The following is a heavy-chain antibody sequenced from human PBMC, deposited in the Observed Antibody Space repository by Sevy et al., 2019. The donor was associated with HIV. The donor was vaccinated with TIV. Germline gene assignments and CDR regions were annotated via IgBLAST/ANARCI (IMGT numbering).Heavy chain of an antibody. CDR1: GFTFSSYA. Sequence: GGSLRLSCSASGFTFSSYAMHWVRQAPGKGLEYVSAISSNGGSTYYADSAKSRFTISRDNSKNTLYLQMSSLRAEDTAVYYCVKPHYDFWSGYYNTAYFDYWGQGTLVTVSS. D-gene: IGHD3-3*01. V-gene: IGHV3-64D*06. CDR2: ISSNGGST. CDR3: VKPHYDFWSGYYNTAYFDY. J-gene: IGHJ4*02.